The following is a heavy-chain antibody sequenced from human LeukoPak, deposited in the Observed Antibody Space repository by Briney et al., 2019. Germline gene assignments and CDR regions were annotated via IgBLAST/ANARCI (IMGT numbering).Heavy chain of an antibody. J-gene: IGHJ4*02. CDR2: IYHSGST. CDR3: ARVGYGVDY. V-gene: IGHV4-30-2*01. Sequence: PWETLSLTCAVSGGSISSGGYSWSWIRQPPGKGLEWIGYIYHSGSTYYNPSLKSRVTISVDRSKNQLSLKLSSVAAADTAVYYCARVGYGVDYWGQGTLVTVSS. CDR1: GGSISSGGYS. D-gene: IGHD5-12*01.